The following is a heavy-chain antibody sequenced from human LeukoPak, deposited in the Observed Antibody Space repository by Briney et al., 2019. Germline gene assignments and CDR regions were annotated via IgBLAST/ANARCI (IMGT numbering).Heavy chain of an antibody. V-gene: IGHV3-30*03. CDR3: AREFDSGSSYHYHGMDV. D-gene: IGHD1-26*01. CDR2: ISYDGSNK. CDR1: GFTFSSYG. Sequence: GGSLRLSCAASGFTFSSYGLHWVRQAPGKGLEWVAVISYDGSNKYYADSVKGRFTISRDNSKNTLYLQMNSLRAEDTAVYYCAREFDSGSSYHYHGMDVWGQGTTVTVSS. J-gene: IGHJ6*02.